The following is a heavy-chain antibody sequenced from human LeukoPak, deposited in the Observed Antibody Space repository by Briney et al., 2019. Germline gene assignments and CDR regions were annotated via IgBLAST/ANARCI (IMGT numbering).Heavy chain of an antibody. D-gene: IGHD1-26*01. CDR2: ISGSGGST. V-gene: IGHV3-23*01. J-gene: IGHJ4*02. Sequence: GGSLRLSCAASGFTFSSYAMRWVRQAPGKGLEWVSAISGSGGSTYYADSVKGRFTISRDNSKNTLYLQMISLRAEDTAVYYCAKAGAGIVGATTDYWGQGTLVTVSS. CDR1: GFTFSSYA. CDR3: AKAGAGIVGATTDY.